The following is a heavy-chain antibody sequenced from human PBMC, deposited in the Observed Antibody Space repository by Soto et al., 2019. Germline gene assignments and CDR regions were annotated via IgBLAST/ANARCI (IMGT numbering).Heavy chain of an antibody. Sequence: QVQLVQSGPEVKKPGASVKVSCKASGYTFTSYGISWVRQAPGQGLEGMGWISSYNGNTNYAQNLQGRVTMTTDTSTSTAYMELRSLRSDDTAVYYCARVVVSMLVVVIAGFDNWGQGTQVTFSS. J-gene: IGHJ4*02. V-gene: IGHV1-18*04. CDR2: ISSYNGNT. CDR1: GYTFTSYG. CDR3: ARVVVSMLVVVIAGFDN. D-gene: IGHD3-22*01.